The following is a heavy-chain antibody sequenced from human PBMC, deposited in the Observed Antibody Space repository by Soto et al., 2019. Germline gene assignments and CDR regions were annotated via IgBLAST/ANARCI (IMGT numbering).Heavy chain of an antibody. CDR1: GGSLSSYF. V-gene: IGHV4-59*01. Sequence: QVLLQESGPGLVKPSETLSLTCTVSGGSLSSYFLNWIRQAPGKGLEWIGYMYFNEITNYNPSLKIRVMMSLDTSKSLFSLNLNSVTAADTAIYYCARDHKEAFDIWGQGTLVIVSS. J-gene: IGHJ3*02. CDR3: ARDHKEAFDI. CDR2: MYFNEIT.